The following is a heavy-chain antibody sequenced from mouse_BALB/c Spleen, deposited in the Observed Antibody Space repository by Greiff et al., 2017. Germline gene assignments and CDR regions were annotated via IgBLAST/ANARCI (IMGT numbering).Heavy chain of an antibody. CDR2: IDPANGNT. CDR3: ARIMITVFPY. CDR1: GFNIKDTY. Sequence: EVKLQESGAELVKPGASVKLSCTASGFNIKDTYMHWVKQRPEQGLEWIGRIDPANGNTKYDPKFQGKATITADTSSNTAYLQLSSLTSEDTAVCYCARIMITVFPYWGQGTLVTVSA. D-gene: IGHD2-4*01. V-gene: IGHV14-3*02. J-gene: IGHJ3*01.